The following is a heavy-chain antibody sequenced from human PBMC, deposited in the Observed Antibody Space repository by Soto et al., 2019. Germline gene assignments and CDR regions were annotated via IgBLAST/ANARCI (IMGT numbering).Heavy chain of an antibody. CDR2: ISYDGSNK. CDR1: GFTFSSYA. CDR3: ARGGYDSSGERFDY. D-gene: IGHD3-22*01. V-gene: IGHV3-30-3*01. Sequence: QVHLVESGGGVVQPGRSLRLSCAASGFTFSSYAMHWVRQAPGKGLEWVAVISYDGSNKYYADSVKGRFTISRDNSKNTLYLQMNSLRAEDTAVYYCARGGYDSSGERFDYWGQGTLVTVSS. J-gene: IGHJ4*02.